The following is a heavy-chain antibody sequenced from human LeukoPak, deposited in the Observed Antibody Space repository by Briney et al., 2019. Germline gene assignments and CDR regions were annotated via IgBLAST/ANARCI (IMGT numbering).Heavy chain of an antibody. CDR3: AKDAIGQYRPYYFDC. D-gene: IGHD3-16*02. CDR2: ISGSGEST. CDR1: GFTFSSFA. V-gene: IGHV3-23*01. Sequence: GGSLRLSCAASGFTFSSFAMSWVRQAPGKGLEWVSSISGSGESTYYADYVKGRFTVSRDNSKNALNLQLNSLRAEDTAVYYCAKDAIGQYRPYYFDCWGQGTLVTVSS. J-gene: IGHJ4*02.